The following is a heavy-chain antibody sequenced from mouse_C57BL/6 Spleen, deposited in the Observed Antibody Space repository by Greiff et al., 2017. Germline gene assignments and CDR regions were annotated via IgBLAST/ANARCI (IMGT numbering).Heavy chain of an antibody. CDR3: ARDRGYYSYYFDY. Sequence: DVKLVESEGGLVQPGSSMKLSCTASGFTFSDYYMAWVRQVPEKGLEWVANINYDGSSTYYLDSLKSRFIISRDNAKNILYLQMSSLKSEDTATXYCARDRGYYSYYFDYWGQGTTLTVSS. CDR1: GFTFSDYY. J-gene: IGHJ2*01. CDR2: INYDGSST. V-gene: IGHV5-16*01. D-gene: IGHD2-3*01.